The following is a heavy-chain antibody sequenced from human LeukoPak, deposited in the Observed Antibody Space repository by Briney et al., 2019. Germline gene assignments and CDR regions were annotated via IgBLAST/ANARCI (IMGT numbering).Heavy chain of an antibody. Sequence: PGGSLRLSCAASGFTFSSFTMNWVRQAPGKGLEWVSSISSTSTYIHYADSVKGRFTISRDNSKNTLYLQMNSLRAEDTAVYYCAKTGYYKFYFDYWGQGTLVTVSS. V-gene: IGHV3-21*04. CDR3: AKTGYYKFYFDY. D-gene: IGHD3-9*01. CDR1: GFTFSSFT. CDR2: ISSTSTYI. J-gene: IGHJ4*02.